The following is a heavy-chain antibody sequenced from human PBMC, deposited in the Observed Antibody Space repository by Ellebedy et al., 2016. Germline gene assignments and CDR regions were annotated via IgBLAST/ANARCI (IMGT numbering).Heavy chain of an antibody. CDR3: TTDPVIVGATYFDY. V-gene: IGHV3-15*01. J-gene: IGHJ4*02. CDR2: IKSKTDGGTT. D-gene: IGHD1-26*01. Sequence: GESLKISCAASGFTFSNAWMSWVRQAPGKGLEWVGRIKSKTDGGTTDYAAPVKGRFTISRDDSKNTLYLQMNSLKTEDTAVYYCTTDPVIVGATYFDYWGQGTLVTVSS. CDR1: GFTFSNAW.